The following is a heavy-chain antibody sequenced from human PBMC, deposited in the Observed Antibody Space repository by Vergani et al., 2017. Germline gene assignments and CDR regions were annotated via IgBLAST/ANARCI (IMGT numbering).Heavy chain of an antibody. D-gene: IGHD2-2*01. CDR1: GFTFSSYN. CDR3: ARAPRYQPRDAFDI. Sequence: EVQLVESGGGLVKPGGSLRLSCAASGFTFSSYNMNWVRQAPGKGLEWASFISSSSYHIYYADSVKGRFTISRDNTKNSLYLQMNSLRAGDTALYYCARAPRYQPRDAFDIWGQGTMVTVSS. V-gene: IGHV3-21*01. CDR2: ISSSSYHI. J-gene: IGHJ3*02.